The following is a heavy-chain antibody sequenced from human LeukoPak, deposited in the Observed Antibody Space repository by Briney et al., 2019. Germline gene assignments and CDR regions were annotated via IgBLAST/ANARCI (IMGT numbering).Heavy chain of an antibody. CDR3: ARHAGAESSGYHYLPDFNY. D-gene: IGHD3-22*01. Sequence: SGTLSLTCAVSGGSISSSNWWSWVRQPPGKGLEWIGEIYHSGSTNYNPSLKSRVTISVDKSKNQFSLSLSSVTAADTAVYYCARHAGAESSGYHYLPDFNYWGQGTLVTVSS. J-gene: IGHJ4*02. V-gene: IGHV4-4*02. CDR2: IYHSGST. CDR1: GGSISSSNW.